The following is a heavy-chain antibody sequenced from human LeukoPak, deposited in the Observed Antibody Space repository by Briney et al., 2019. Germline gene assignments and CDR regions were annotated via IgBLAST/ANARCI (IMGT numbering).Heavy chain of an antibody. CDR1: GFTFSSDW. J-gene: IGHJ3*02. D-gene: IGHD6-19*01. CDR2: VNSDGGST. CDR3: ARSSGRSPFDM. V-gene: IGHV3-74*01. Sequence: PGGSLRLSCAASGFTFSSDWMHWVRQGPGKGLVWVSCVNSDGGSTNYADSVKGRFTISRDNAKNTLYLQMNSLRADDTAVYYCARSSGRSPFDMWGQGTMVTVSS.